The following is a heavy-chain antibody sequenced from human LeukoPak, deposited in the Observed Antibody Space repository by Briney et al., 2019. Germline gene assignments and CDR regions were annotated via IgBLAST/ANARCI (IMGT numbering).Heavy chain of an antibody. V-gene: IGHV3-15*01. J-gene: IGHJ4*02. D-gene: IGHD2-15*01. CDR1: GFTFSNAW. CDR3: TTLVVNDY. CDR2: IKSKTDGGTT. Sequence: GGSLRLSCAASGFTFSNAWMSWVRQAPGKGLEWVGCIKSKTDGGTTDYAAPVKGRFTISRDDSKNTLYLQVNSLKTEDTAVYYCTTLVVNDYWGQGTLVTVSS.